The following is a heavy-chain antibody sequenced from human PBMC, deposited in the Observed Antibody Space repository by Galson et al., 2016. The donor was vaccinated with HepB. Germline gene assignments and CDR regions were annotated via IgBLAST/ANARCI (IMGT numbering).Heavy chain of an antibody. D-gene: IGHD2-2*01. J-gene: IGHJ6*04. V-gene: IGHV3-23*01. Sequence: SLRLSCAASGFTFRNYGMTWVRQAPGKGLEVVSSISRSGDSIDYADSVKGRFTISRDNSKNTLPLQMNSLTADDTAIYYCVQGSTAPAVWGKGTTVTVSS. CDR1: GFTFRNYG. CDR3: VQGSTAPAV. CDR2: ISRSGDSI.